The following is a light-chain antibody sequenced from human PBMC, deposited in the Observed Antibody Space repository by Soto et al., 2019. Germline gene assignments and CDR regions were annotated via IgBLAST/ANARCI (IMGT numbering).Light chain of an antibody. CDR1: SSNIGGNT. V-gene: IGLV1-44*01. Sequence: QSVLTQPPSASGTPGQRVTISCSGSSSNIGGNTVNWYQQLPGTAPKLLIYSNDQRPSGVPDRCSASKSGTSASLAISGLQSEDEADYSCAAWDDSLNAVVFGGGTKLTVL. J-gene: IGLJ2*01. CDR3: AAWDDSLNAVV. CDR2: SND.